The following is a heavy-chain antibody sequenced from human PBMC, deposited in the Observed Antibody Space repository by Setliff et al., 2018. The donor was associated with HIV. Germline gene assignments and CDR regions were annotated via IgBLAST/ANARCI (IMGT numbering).Heavy chain of an antibody. CDR1: GYSFPNNW. V-gene: IGHV5-51*01. J-gene: IGHJ3*02. Sequence: GESLKISCKGSGYSFPNNWIGWVRQMSGKGLEWMGFIYPENSDARYSPSFEGQVTISADNSNTTAYLQWSSLKASDTAMYFCARLSQRIRIFGVINRGEEFDICGQGTMVTVSS. D-gene: IGHD3-3*01. CDR2: IYPENSDA. CDR3: ARLSQRIRIFGVINRGEEFDI.